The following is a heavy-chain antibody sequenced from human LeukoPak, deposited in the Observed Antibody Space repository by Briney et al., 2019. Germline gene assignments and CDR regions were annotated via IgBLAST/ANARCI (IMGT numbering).Heavy chain of an antibody. CDR2: IKSKTDGGTT. V-gene: IGHV3-15*01. Sequence: GGSLRLSRAASGFTFSNAWMSWVRQAPGKGLEWVGRIKSKTDGGTTDYAAPVKGRFTISRDDSKNTLYLQMNSLKTEDTAVYYCTTAYNWNADDAFDIWGQGTMVTVSS. J-gene: IGHJ3*02. D-gene: IGHD1-1*01. CDR3: TTAYNWNADDAFDI. CDR1: GFTFSNAW.